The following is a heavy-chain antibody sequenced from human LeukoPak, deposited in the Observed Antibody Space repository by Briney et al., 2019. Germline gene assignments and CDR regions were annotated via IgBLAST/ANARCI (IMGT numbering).Heavy chain of an antibody. CDR2: IIPIFGTA. V-gene: IGHV1-69*05. CDR3: ARSPQSLQLWSYSTRANFDY. J-gene: IGHJ4*02. D-gene: IGHD5-18*01. CDR1: GGTFSSYA. Sequence: ASVKVSCKASGGTFSSYAISWVRQAPGQGLEWMGGIIPIFGTANYAQKFQGRVTITTDESTSTAYMELSSLRSEDTAVYYCARSPQSLQLWSYSTRANFDYWGQETLVTVSS.